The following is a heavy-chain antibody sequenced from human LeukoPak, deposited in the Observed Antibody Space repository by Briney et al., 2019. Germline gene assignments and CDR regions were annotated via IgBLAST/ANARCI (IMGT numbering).Heavy chain of an antibody. D-gene: IGHD3-3*01. V-gene: IGHV4-39*01. CDR2: IYYSGST. CDR1: GGSISSSSYY. Sequence: SETLSLTCTVSGGSISSSSYYWGWIRQPPGKGLEWIGSIYYSGSTYYNPSLKSRVTISVDTSKNQFSLKLSSVTAADTAVYYCARHSPGFWSGYFDYWGQGTLVTVSS. CDR3: ARHSPGFWSGYFDY. J-gene: IGHJ4*02.